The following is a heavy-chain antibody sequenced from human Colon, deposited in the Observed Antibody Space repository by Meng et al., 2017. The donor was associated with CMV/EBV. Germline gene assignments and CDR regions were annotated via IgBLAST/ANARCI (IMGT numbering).Heavy chain of an antibody. CDR3: ARQLNGDLGQDGFDF. J-gene: IGHJ3*01. CDR1: GDSISGSSYY. V-gene: IGHV4-39*07. Sequence: SETLSLTCTVSGDSISGSSYYWGWIRQSPSKRLEWIGSVYYSGSTFYNPSLQSRLTVSVDTSKNQFSLKLTSVTAADTAVYYCARQLNGDLGQDGFDFWGQGTRVTVSS. CDR2: VYYSGST. D-gene: IGHD3-16*01.